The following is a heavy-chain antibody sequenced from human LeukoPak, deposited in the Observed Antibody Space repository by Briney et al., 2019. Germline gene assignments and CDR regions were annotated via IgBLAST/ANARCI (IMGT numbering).Heavy chain of an antibody. D-gene: IGHD3-10*01. Sequence: GGSLRLSCAASGFTYSSYWMSWVRHAPGKGLEWVANIKQDGREKYYMDSVKGRFTISRDNAKNSLYLQMNSLRAEDTAVYYCARDREGYFDYWGQGTLVTVSS. CDR1: GFTYSSYW. CDR3: ARDREGYFDY. J-gene: IGHJ4*02. CDR2: IKQDGREK. V-gene: IGHV3-7*03.